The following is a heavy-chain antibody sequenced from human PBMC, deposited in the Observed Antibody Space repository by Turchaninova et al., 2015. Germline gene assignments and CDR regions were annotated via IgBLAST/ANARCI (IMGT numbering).Heavy chain of an antibody. CDR3: ARHYSAVTTSWYVGV. V-gene: IGHV4-39*01. D-gene: IGHD4-17*01. J-gene: IGHJ2*01. CDR1: GGTLTRGDSS. Sequence: QRQLQESGPGLLKPSATLSLTCPVPGGTLTRGDSSWAWIRQPPGKGLEWIGSLYYTGSAYYNPPLKSRVTISVDRSKTQLSLLVTSVTAADTAVYYCARHYSAVTTSWYVGVWGRGTLVTVSS. CDR2: LYYTGSA.